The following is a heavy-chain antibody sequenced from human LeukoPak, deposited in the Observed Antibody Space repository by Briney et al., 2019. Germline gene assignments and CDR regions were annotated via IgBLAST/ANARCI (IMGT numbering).Heavy chain of an antibody. D-gene: IGHD6-6*01. J-gene: IGHJ4*02. CDR2: INPNSGGT. Sequence: ASVKVSCKASGYTFTGYYMRWVRQAPGQGLEWMGWINPNSGGTNYAQKFQGRVTMTRDTSISTAYMELSGLRSDDTAVYFCARDLMAAARLWGQGTLVTVSS. CDR1: GYTFTGYY. V-gene: IGHV1-2*02. CDR3: ARDLMAAARL.